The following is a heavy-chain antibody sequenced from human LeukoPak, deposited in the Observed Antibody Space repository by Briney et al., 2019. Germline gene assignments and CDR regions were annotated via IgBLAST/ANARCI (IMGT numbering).Heavy chain of an antibody. Sequence: PSETLSLTCTVSGGSISSYYWSWIRQPPGKGLEWIGEINHSGSTNYNPSLKSRVTISVDTSKNQFSLKLSSVTAADTAVYYCASRPGPFDYWGQGTLVTVSS. CDR3: ASRPGPFDY. V-gene: IGHV4-34*01. J-gene: IGHJ4*02. CDR2: INHSGST. CDR1: GGSISSYY.